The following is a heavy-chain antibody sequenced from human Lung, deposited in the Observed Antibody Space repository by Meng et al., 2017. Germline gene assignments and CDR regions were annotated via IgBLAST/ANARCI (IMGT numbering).Heavy chain of an antibody. J-gene: IGHJ4*02. CDR1: GYTFTNYA. Sequence: QVQLVQSGAEVKKSGASVKVFCKASGYTFTNYAMHWVRPAPGQRLEWMGWINAGNGNTKYSQKFQGRVTITRDTSASTAYMELSSLRSEDTAVYYCARSKSIAAAGGYWGQGTLVTVSS. CDR2: INAGNGNT. D-gene: IGHD6-13*01. CDR3: ARSKSIAAAGGY. V-gene: IGHV1-3*01.